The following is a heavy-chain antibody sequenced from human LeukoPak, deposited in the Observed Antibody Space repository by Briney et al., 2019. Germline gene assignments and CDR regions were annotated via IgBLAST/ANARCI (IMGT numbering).Heavy chain of an antibody. V-gene: IGHV3-30*04. Sequence: GRSLRLSCAASGFTFSSYAMHWVRQAPGKGLEWVAVISYDGSNKYYADSVKGRFTISRDNSKNTLYLQMNSLRAEDTAVYYCARGYVLLWFGAKNWFDPWGQGTLVTVSS. CDR3: ARGYVLLWFGAKNWFDP. CDR2: ISYDGSNK. CDR1: GFTFSSYA. J-gene: IGHJ5*02. D-gene: IGHD3-10*01.